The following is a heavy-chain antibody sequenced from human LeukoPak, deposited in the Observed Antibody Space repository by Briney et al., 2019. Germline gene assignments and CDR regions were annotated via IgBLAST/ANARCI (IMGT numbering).Heavy chain of an antibody. CDR1: GMNFSNYW. CDR3: TREGGLGYCSTTSCLPGY. Sequence: PGGSLRLSCATSGMNFSNYWMSWVRQAPGKGLEWVGFIRSKPYGGTTDYAASVKGRFTISRDDSKSIAYLQMNSLKTEDTAVYYCTREGGLGYCSTTSCLPGYWGQGTLVTVSS. CDR2: IRSKPYGGTT. V-gene: IGHV3-49*04. J-gene: IGHJ4*02. D-gene: IGHD2-2*01.